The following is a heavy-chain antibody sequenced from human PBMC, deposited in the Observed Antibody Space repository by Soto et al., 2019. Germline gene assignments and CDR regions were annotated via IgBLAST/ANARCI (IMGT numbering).Heavy chain of an antibody. CDR2: IDPSDSYT. Sequence: GESLKISCKGSGYSFTSYWISWVRQMPGKGLEWMGRIDPSDSYTNYSPFFQGHVTSSADKSISTAYLQWSSLKASDTAMYYCARLVITATSPRGMDVWGQGTTVTVSS. V-gene: IGHV5-10-1*01. D-gene: IGHD6-25*01. CDR3: ARLVITATSPRGMDV. CDR1: GYSFTSYW. J-gene: IGHJ6*02.